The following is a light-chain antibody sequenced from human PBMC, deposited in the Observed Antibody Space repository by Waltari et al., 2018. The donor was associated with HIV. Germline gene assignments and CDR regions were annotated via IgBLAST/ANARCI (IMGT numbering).Light chain of an antibody. J-gene: IGLJ3*02. CDR3: NSRDSSGKHHWV. Sequence: SSELTQDPAVSVALGQTVRITCQGHSLRRYSASWYQQKPGQAPVLVIYNNNNRPSGIPDRFSGASSGNTASLTITGAQAEDEADYYCNSRDSSGKHHWVFGGGTKLTVL. V-gene: IGLV3-19*01. CDR2: NNN. CDR1: SLRRYS.